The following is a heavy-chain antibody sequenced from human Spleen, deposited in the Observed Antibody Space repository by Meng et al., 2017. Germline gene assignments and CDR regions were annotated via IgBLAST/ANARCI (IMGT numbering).Heavy chain of an antibody. V-gene: IGHV1-24*01. D-gene: IGHD6-6*01. CDR1: GYTLTELS. J-gene: IGHJ4*02. CDR3: AREEYSSSSGGDY. CDR2: FDPEEAKT. Sequence: ASVKVSCKVSGYTLTELSMHWVRQAPGKGLEWMGGFDPEEAKTIYAQKFQGRVTMTRNTSISTAYMELSSLRSEDTAVYYCAREEYSSSSGGDYWGQETLVTVSS.